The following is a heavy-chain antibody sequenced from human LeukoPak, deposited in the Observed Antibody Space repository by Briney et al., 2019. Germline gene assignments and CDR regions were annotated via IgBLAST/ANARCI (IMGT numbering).Heavy chain of an antibody. CDR1: GYTFTTYD. D-gene: IGHD6-19*01. CDR3: ARVAGSIDY. CDR2: MNPNSGYT. V-gene: IGHV1-8*03. Sequence: GVSVKVSCKASGYTFTTYDINWVRQATGQGLEWMGWMNPNSGYTGFAQKFQGRVTFTRATSISTAYMELSSLRSEDTAVYYCARVAGSIDYWGQGTLVTVSS. J-gene: IGHJ4*02.